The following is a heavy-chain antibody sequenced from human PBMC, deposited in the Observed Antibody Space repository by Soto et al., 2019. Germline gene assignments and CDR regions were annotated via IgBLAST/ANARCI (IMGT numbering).Heavy chain of an antibody. Sequence: QVQLVQSGAEVKKPESSVKVSCKAPGGTFSTYAISWVRQAPGQGLEWMGGIIPMFGTANYAQRFQDRVTTTADEFTNTVYMELSSLGSEDTAVYFCASGIQLWLRRINNGYSGWGQGTLVTVSS. CDR2: IIPMFGTA. CDR3: ASGIQLWLRRINNGYSG. CDR1: GGTFSTYA. D-gene: IGHD5-18*01. J-gene: IGHJ4*02. V-gene: IGHV1-69*12.